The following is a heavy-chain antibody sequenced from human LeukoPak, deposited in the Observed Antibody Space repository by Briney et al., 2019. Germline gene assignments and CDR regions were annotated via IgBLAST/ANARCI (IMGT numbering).Heavy chain of an antibody. Sequence: SETLSLTCTVSGASIIYNSYYWAWIRQPPGQGLEWIGSIYYSGTTYYNSSLKSRLTVSVDTSKNQFSLRLTSVTASDTAVYYCARTTTAGWGYYADSWGQGTLVTVSS. V-gene: IGHV4-39*01. J-gene: IGHJ4*02. CDR2: IYYSGTT. CDR3: ARTTTAGWGYYADS. CDR1: GASIIYNSYY. D-gene: IGHD4-11*01.